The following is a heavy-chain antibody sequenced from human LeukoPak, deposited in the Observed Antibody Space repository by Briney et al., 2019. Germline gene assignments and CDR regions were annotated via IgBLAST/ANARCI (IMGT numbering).Heavy chain of an antibody. CDR1: GFTFSSHG. Sequence: PGGSLRLSCAASGFTFSSHGMHWVRQAPGKGLEWVAVIWYDGSKKYYGDSVKGRFIVSRDNSKNTLYLQMNSPRAEDTAVYFCAKVADYYDTSGLDYWAREPRSPSPQ. CDR2: IWYDGSKK. CDR3: AKVADYYDTSGLDY. J-gene: IGHJ4*02. D-gene: IGHD3-22*01. V-gene: IGHV3-33*06.